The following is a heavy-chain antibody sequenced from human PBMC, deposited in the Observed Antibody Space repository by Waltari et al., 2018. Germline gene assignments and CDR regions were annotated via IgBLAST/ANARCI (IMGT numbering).Heavy chain of an antibody. CDR2: IYYSGST. D-gene: IGHD2-21*01. CDR3: ASLGEGV. Sequence: QLQLQESGPGLVKPSETLSLTCTVSGGSISSYYWSWIRQPPGKGLEWIGYIYYSGSTNYNPSLKSRVTISVDTSKNQFSLKLSSVTAADTAVYYCASLGEGVWGQGTTVTVSS. CDR1: GGSISSYY. V-gene: IGHV4-59*01. J-gene: IGHJ6*02.